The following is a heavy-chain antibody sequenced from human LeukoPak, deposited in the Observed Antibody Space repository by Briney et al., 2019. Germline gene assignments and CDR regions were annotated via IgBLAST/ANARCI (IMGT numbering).Heavy chain of an antibody. CDR1: GFTFSSYA. J-gene: IGHJ4*02. Sequence: PGGSLRLSCAASGFTFSSYAMSWVRQAPGKGLEWVSAISGSGGSTYYADSVKGRFTISRDNSKNTLYLQMDSLRAEDTAVYYCAKDNNDFWSGEDYWGQGTLVTVPS. CDR3: AKDNNDFWSGEDY. V-gene: IGHV3-23*01. D-gene: IGHD3-3*01. CDR2: ISGSGGST.